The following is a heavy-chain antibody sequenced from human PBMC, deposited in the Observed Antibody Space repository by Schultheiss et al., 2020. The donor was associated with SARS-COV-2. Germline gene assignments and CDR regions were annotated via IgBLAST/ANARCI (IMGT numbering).Heavy chain of an antibody. CDR1: GYSISSGYY. J-gene: IGHJ4*02. D-gene: IGHD3-10*01. Sequence: SETLSLTCAVSGYSISSGYYWSWIRQPPGKGLEWIGYIYYSGSTYYNPSLKSRVTISVDTSKNQFSLKLSSVTAADTAVYYCARGATMVRGAEVDYWGQGTLVTVSS. CDR2: IYYSGST. V-gene: IGHV4-30-4*01. CDR3: ARGATMVRGAEVDY.